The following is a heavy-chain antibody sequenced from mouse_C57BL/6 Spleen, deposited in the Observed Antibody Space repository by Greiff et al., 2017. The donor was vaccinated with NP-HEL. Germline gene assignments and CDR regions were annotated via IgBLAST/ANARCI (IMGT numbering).Heavy chain of an antibody. Sequence: QVQLQQPGAELVKPWASVKLSCKASGYTFTSYWMQWVKQRPGQGLEWIGEIDPSDSYTNYNQKFKGKATLTVDTSSSTAYMQLSSLTSEDSAVYYCARSGYSNFAWFAYWGQGTLVTVSA. D-gene: IGHD2-5*01. V-gene: IGHV1-50*01. CDR3: ARSGYSNFAWFAY. CDR1: GYTFTSYW. CDR2: IDPSDSYT. J-gene: IGHJ3*01.